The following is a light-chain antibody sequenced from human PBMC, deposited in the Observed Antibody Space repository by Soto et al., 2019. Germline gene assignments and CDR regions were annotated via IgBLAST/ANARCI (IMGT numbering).Light chain of an antibody. J-gene: IGKJ4*01. CDR2: AAS. CDR1: QGINSY. CDR3: QQVNSYPLT. Sequence: DIQLTHSPSFLSASVGDRVTITCRASQGINSYLAWYQQKPGKAPQLLIYAASTLQSGVPSRFSGSKSGTEFTLTISSLQPEDFATYYCQQVNSYPLTFGGGTKVEIK. V-gene: IGKV1-9*01.